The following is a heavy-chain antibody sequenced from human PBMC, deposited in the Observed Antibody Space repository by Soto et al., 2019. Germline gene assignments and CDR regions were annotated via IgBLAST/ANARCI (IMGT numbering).Heavy chain of an antibody. V-gene: IGHV3-74*01. CDR3: ARDRAGAQYGLDV. CDR2: ITSDGSET. J-gene: IGHJ6*02. D-gene: IGHD1-26*01. CDR1: GFPFSISW. Sequence: GSLRLSCAASGFPFSISWMHWVRQVPGKGLEWVSRITSDGSETIYADSVKGRFSISRDNAESTVYLQMNSLRAEDTGVYYCARDRAGAQYGLDVWGQGTTVTVSS.